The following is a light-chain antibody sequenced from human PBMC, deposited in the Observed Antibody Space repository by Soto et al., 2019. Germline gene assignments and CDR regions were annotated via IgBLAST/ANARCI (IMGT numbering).Light chain of an antibody. CDR2: LNSDGSH. CDR1: SGLSSYA. Sequence: QLVLTQSPSASASLGASVKLTCTLSSGLSSYAIAWHQQHPEKGPRYLMKLNSDGSHTKGDGIPDRFSGSSSGAERYLTISSLQSEDEADYYCQTWGSGIRVFGGGTKVTVL. J-gene: IGLJ3*02. V-gene: IGLV4-69*01. CDR3: QTWGSGIRV.